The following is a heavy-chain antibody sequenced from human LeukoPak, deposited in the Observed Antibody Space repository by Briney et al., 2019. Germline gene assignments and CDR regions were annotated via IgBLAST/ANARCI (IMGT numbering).Heavy chain of an antibody. J-gene: IGHJ5*02. CDR2: VNPSGST. V-gene: IGHV4-34*01. CDR3: ARGRITVVRGILTTIRAKDWWFDP. CDR1: GGSFSGYY. Sequence: SETLSLTCAVYGGSFSGYYWTWIRQSPGKGLEWIGEVNPSGSTNYSPSFKSRVTISGDTSKNQFSLKMRSVTAADTALYFSARGRITVVRGILTTIRAKDWWFDPWGQGILVTVSS. D-gene: IGHD3-10*01.